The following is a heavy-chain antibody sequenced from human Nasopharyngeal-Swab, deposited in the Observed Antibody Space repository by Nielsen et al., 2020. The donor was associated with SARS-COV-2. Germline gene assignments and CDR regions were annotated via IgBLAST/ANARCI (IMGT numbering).Heavy chain of an antibody. V-gene: IGHV3-23*01. CDR3: ASRSLLSGGAFDY. CDR1: GFTFSSYA. J-gene: IGHJ4*02. Sequence: GSLKISCAASGFTFSSYAMSWVRQAPGKGLEWVSAISGSGGRTYYGDSVKGRFTISRDNSKNTLYLQMNSLRADDTAVYYCASRSLLSGGAFDYWGQGTLVIVSS. D-gene: IGHD2-21*01. CDR2: ISGSGGRT.